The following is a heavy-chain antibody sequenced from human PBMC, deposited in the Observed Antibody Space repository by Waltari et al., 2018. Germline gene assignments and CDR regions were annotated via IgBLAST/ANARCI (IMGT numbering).Heavy chain of an antibody. CDR2: LSRNSNV. Sequence: EVQLVESGGGLVQPGRSLRLSCAASGFTFDNYAMHWVRQAPGKGLEWGSGLSRNSNVGYADSVKGRFTISRDNAKNSLYLQMNSLRAEDTALYFCAKDRRSGYYFGYFDYWGQGTLVTVSS. CDR1: GFTFDNYA. J-gene: IGHJ4*02. D-gene: IGHD3-22*01. V-gene: IGHV3-9*01. CDR3: AKDRRSGYYFGYFDY.